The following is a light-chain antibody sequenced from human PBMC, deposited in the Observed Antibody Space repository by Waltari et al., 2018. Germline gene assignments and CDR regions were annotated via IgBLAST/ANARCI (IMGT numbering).Light chain of an antibody. CDR2: WAS. Sequence: DIVMTQSPDSLAVSLGERATINCKSSQSFLYTSNNKNYLAWYQQKPGPPPKLLIYWASTRVSGVPDRFSGSGSGTDFTLTISSLQAEDVAVYHCQQYHSSPSFGQGTRLEIK. CDR1: QSFLYTSNNKNY. V-gene: IGKV4-1*01. CDR3: QQYHSSPS. J-gene: IGKJ5*01.